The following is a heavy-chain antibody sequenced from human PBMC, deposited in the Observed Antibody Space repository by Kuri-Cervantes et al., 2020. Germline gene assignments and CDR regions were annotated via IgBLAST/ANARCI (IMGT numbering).Heavy chain of an antibody. CDR2: IYHSGST. V-gene: IGHV4-38-2*01. D-gene: IGHD3-22*01. J-gene: IGHJ4*02. CDR1: GSSISSGYY. Sequence: GSLRLSCAVSGSSISSGYYWGWIRQPTGKGLEWIGSIYHSGSTYYNPSLKSRVTIAVDTSKNQFSLKLSSVTAADTAVYYCARATYYDRSGYYYFDYWGQGTLVTVSS. CDR3: ARATYYDRSGYYYFDY.